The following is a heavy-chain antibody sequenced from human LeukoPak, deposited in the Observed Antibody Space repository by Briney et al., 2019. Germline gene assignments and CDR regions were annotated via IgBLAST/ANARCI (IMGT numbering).Heavy chain of an antibody. V-gene: IGHV4-34*01. D-gene: IGHD2-2*01. CDR2: INHSGST. Sequence: PSETLSLTCAVYGGSFSGYYWSWIRQPPGKGLEWIGEINHSGSTNYNPSLKSRVTISVDTSKNQFSLKLRSVTAADTAVYYCAREGYPRRYCSSTSCRSGYYYMDVWGKGTTVTVSS. CDR3: AREGYPRRYCSSTSCRSGYYYMDV. J-gene: IGHJ6*03. CDR1: GGSFSGYY.